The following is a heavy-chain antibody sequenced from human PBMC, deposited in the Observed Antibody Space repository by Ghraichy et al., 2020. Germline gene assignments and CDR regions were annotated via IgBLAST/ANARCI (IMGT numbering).Heavy chain of an antibody. CDR2: MFYSGTT. Sequence: SQTLSLTCTVSGASVRSSYYYWGWIRRPPGKGLEWIATMFYSGTTYSTPSLERRVTLSMDTSKNQFSLRMRSVTAADTAVYYCARHRLDWLGESDFPFYFMDVWGLGTTVTVSS. D-gene: IGHD3-10*01. V-gene: IGHV4-39*01. J-gene: IGHJ6*03. CDR1: GASVRSSYYY. CDR3: ARHRLDWLGESDFPFYFMDV.